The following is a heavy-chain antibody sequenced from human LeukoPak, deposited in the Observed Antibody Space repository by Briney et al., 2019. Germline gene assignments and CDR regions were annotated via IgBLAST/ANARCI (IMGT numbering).Heavy chain of an antibody. CDR3: AGLGGSSSWYYFDY. D-gene: IGHD6-13*01. J-gene: IGHJ4*02. CDR1: GFTFSSYG. V-gene: IGHV3-33*01. Sequence: GRSLRLSCAASGFTFSSYGMHWVRQAPGKGLEWVAVIWYDGSNKYYADSVKGRFTISRDNSKNTLYLQMNSLRAEDTAVYYCAGLGGSSSWYYFDYWGQAILVTVSS. CDR2: IWYDGSNK.